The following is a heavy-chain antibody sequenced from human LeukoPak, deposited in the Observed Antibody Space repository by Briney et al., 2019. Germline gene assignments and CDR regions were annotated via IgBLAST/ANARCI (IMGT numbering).Heavy chain of an antibody. CDR2: INHSGST. V-gene: IGHV4-34*01. J-gene: IGHJ5*02. CDR1: GGSFSGYY. Sequence: SETLSLTCAVYGGSFSGYYWSWIRQPPGKGLEWIGEINHSGSTNYNPSLKSRVTISVDTSKNQFSLKLSSVTAANTAVYYCARARKYNGNPNWIDLWGQGVLVTVSS. D-gene: IGHD4-23*01. CDR3: ARARKYNGNPNWIDL.